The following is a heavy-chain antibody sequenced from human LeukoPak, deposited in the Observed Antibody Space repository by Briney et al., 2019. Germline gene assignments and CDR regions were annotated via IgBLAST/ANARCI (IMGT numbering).Heavy chain of an antibody. J-gene: IGHJ6*04. CDR1: GFTFRRYG. CDR2: ISGSGGST. CDR3: AELGITMIGGV. Sequence: GGTLRLSCAASGFTFRRYGMSWVRQAPGKGLEWVSAISGSGGSTYYADSVKGRFTISRDSAKNSLYLQMNSLRAEDTAVYYCAELGITMIGGVWGKGTTVTISS. D-gene: IGHD3-10*02. V-gene: IGHV3-23*01.